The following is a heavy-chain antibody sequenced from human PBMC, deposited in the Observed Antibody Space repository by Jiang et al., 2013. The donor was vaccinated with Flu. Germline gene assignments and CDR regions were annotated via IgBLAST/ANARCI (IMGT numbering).Heavy chain of an antibody. D-gene: IGHD3-16*01. J-gene: IGHJ3*02. V-gene: IGHV3-15*01. CDR2: EGETT. Sequence: EGETTDYAAPAKGRFTISRDDSKNTLYLEMKSLKTEDTGVYFCTTDSPRVWGSDAFDIWGQGTVVTVSS. CDR3: TTDSPRVWGSDAFDI.